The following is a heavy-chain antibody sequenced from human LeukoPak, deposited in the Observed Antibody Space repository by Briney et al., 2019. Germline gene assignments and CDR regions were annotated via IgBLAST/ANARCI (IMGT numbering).Heavy chain of an antibody. Sequence: GESLKISCKTSGYSLAIYWIGWVRQMPGEGREWMGIIYLGDSDTRYSPSFQGQVTISADKSISTAYLQWGSLKASDTAIYYCATGGQQLAYFDYWGQGTLVTVSS. CDR2: IYLGDSDT. CDR1: GYSLAIYW. V-gene: IGHV5-51*01. CDR3: ATGGQQLAYFDY. D-gene: IGHD6-13*01. J-gene: IGHJ4*02.